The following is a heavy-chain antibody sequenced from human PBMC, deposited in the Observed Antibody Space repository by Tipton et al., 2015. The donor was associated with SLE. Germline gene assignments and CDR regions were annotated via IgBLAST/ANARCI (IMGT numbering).Heavy chain of an antibody. CDR3: ARNPITMVRGVIPGAFDI. D-gene: IGHD3-10*01. CDR2: IYTSGST. J-gene: IGHJ3*02. Sequence: TLSLTCTVSGDSISSYYWSWIRQPPGQGLEWIGYIYTSGSTSYNPSLKRRVTISGDTSKNQFSLKMSSVTAADTAVYYCARNPITMVRGVIPGAFDIWGQGTMVTVSS. V-gene: IGHV4-4*08. CDR1: GDSISSYY.